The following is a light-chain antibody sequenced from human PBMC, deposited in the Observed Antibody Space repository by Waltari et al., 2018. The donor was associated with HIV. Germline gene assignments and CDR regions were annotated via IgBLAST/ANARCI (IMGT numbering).Light chain of an antibody. J-gene: IGKJ4*01. CDR2: DAS. Sequence: EIVLTQSPATPSLSPGERATLACRASQSVSIYLAWYQQKPGQAPRLLVYDASNRATGIPARFSGSGSGPDFTLTISSLEPEDFAVYYCQQRSNWPLLTFGGGTKVEIK. V-gene: IGKV3-11*01. CDR3: QQRSNWPLLT. CDR1: QSVSIY.